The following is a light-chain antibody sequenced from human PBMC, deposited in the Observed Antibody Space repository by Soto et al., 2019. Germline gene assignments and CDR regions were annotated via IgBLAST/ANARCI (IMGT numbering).Light chain of an antibody. CDR1: QGISSW. V-gene: IGKV1-12*01. Sequence: DIQMTQSPSSVSASVGDRVTITCRASQGISSWLVWYQQKPGKAPKLLIYAASSLQSGVPSRFSGNGFGTDFTLTISTLQPEDFATYYCQQANNFPLTFGGGTKVEIK. J-gene: IGKJ4*01. CDR2: AAS. CDR3: QQANNFPLT.